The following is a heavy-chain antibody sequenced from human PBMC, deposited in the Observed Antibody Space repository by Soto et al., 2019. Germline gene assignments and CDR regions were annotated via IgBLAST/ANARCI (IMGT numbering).Heavy chain of an antibody. J-gene: IGHJ6*02. Sequence: QVQLVQSGAEVRKPGSSAKVSCKAPGGTLSTYAMSWVRQAPGQGLEWMGGIVPVFATPTYAQRFQGRVTITADESTNTAYMGLSSLRSEDTAVYYCARHSGPQFYYYAMDVWGQGTTVTVSS. CDR2: IVPVFATP. CDR3: ARHSGPQFYYYAMDV. CDR1: GGTLSTYA. V-gene: IGHV1-69*01. D-gene: IGHD2-8*02.